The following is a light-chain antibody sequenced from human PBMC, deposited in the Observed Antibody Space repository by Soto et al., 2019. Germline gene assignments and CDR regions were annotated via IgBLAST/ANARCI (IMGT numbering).Light chain of an antibody. CDR3: GSYAGKNNYV. J-gene: IGLJ1*01. Sequence: QSVLTQAPSVSEAPRQRVSISCSGICSDVGNCNYVSWYQQHTGKAPKVLICEVTKRPSGGPDRFSGSQSGHTASLPVSGLQAQDEADYYCGSYAGKNNYVFGSGTKVT. V-gene: IGLV2-8*01. CDR1: CSDVGNCNY. CDR2: EVT.